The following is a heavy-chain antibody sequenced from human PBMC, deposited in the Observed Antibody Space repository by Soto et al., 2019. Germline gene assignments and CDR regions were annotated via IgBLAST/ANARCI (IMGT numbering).Heavy chain of an antibody. D-gene: IGHD2-15*01. J-gene: IGHJ5*02. CDR3: PRDHKDCSGGNCYRWFDP. CDR2: ISTFSTTI. Sequence: EVQLVESGGGLVQPGGSLRLSCAASGFTFSSYSMNWVRQAPGKGLEWVSYISTFSTTIYYADSVRGRFTLSLDNAKDSLYLQLNSLRDDDTAVYYCPRDHKDCSGGNCYRWFDPWGQGTLVTVSS. CDR1: GFTFSSYS. V-gene: IGHV3-48*02.